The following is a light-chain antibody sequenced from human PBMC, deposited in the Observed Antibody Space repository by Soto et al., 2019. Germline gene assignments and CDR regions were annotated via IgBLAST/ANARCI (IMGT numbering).Light chain of an antibody. V-gene: IGLV2-14*03. J-gene: IGLJ1*01. CDR2: DVS. CDR1: SSDVGRHNA. Sequence: QSALTQPASVSGSPGQSITISCSGTSSDVGRHNAVSWYQQHPGKVPQLMIYDVSIRPSGISDRLSASKSGSMASLTISGLQAEDEADYYCSSYRVGGSYVFGTGTKVT. CDR3: SSYRVGGSYV.